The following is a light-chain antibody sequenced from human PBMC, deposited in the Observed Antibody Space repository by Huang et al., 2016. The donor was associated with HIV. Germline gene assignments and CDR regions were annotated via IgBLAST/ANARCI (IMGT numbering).Light chain of an antibody. CDR2: AAS. CDR1: QSVSSN. J-gene: IGKJ1*01. Sequence: EIVMTQSPATLSVSPGERATLSCRASQSVSSNLAWYQQKPGQAPRLLLYAASPRATGIPARFSGSGSGTEFTLTISSLQSEDFAVYYCQQYNNWPRTFGQGTKVEIK. V-gene: IGKV3-15*01. CDR3: QQYNNWPRT.